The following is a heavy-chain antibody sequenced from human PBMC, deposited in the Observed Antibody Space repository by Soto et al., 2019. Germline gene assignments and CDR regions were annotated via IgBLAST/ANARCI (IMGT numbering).Heavy chain of an antibody. CDR2: IIPVFGIA. D-gene: IGHD3-10*01. Sequence: QVQLVQSGAEVKKPGSSVKVSCKASGGTFGNYAISWVRQAPGQGLEWMGKIIPVFGIANYAQKFQARITIIADRSTSTAYMELSSLRSEDTALYYCARLAVPGIYGEDVWGQGTTVTVSS. CDR1: GGTFGNYA. V-gene: IGHV1-69*09. CDR3: ARLAVPGIYGEDV. J-gene: IGHJ6*02.